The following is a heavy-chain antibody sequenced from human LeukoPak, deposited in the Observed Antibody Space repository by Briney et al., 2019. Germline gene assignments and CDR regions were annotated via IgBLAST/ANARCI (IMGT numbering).Heavy chain of an antibody. Sequence: GASVKVSCKDSGYTFTNYGISWVRQAPGQGLEWMGWISAYNGNTNYAQNLQGRVTMTTDSSTSTAYMELRSLRSDDTAVYYCARDGLRLAVAGIPYFDYWGQGTLVTVSS. CDR1: GYTFTNYG. J-gene: IGHJ4*02. V-gene: IGHV1-18*01. CDR2: ISAYNGNT. CDR3: ARDGLRLAVAGIPYFDY. D-gene: IGHD6-19*01.